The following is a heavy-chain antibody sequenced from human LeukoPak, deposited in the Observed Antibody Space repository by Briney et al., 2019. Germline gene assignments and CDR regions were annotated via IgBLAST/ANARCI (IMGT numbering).Heavy chain of an antibody. CDR1: GYTFTGYA. D-gene: IGHD3-3*01. V-gene: IGHV7-4-1*02. J-gene: IGHJ4*02. CDR3: ARGATYYDFWSGYYTYDY. CDR2: INTNTGNP. Sequence: ASVKVSCKASGYTFTGYAMNWVRQAPGQGLEWMGWINTNTGNPTYAQGFTGRFVFSLDTSVSTAYLQISSLKAEDTAVYYCARGATYYDFWSGYYTYDYWGQGTLVTVSS.